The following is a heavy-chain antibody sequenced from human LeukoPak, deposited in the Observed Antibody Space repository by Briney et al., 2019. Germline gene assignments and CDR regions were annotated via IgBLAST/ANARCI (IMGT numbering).Heavy chain of an antibody. V-gene: IGHV4-34*01. D-gene: IGHD6-6*01. Sequence: SETLSLTCAVYGGSFSGYYWSWIRQPPGKGLEWIGEINHSGSTNYNPSLKSRVTISVDTSKNQFSLKLSPVTAADTAVYYCARVIAARFSKYYYYYYMDVWGKGTTVTVSS. CDR3: ARVIAARFSKYYYYYYMDV. CDR1: GGSFSGYY. J-gene: IGHJ6*03. CDR2: INHSGST.